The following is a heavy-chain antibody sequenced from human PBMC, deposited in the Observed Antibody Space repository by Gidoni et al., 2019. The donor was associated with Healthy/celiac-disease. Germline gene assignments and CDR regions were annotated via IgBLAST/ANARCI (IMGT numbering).Heavy chain of an antibody. CDR1: GFTFDDYR. CDR2: INWNGGST. V-gene: IGHV3-20*04. Sequence: EVQLVESGGGVVRPGGSLRLSCAASGFTFDDYRMSWVRQPPGKGLEWVSGINWNGGSTGYADSVKGRFTISRDNAKNSLYLQMNSLRAEDTALYYCAREGRRWVSSSSWSHFDYWGQGTLVTVSS. J-gene: IGHJ4*02. CDR3: AREGRRWVSSSSWSHFDY. D-gene: IGHD6-13*01.